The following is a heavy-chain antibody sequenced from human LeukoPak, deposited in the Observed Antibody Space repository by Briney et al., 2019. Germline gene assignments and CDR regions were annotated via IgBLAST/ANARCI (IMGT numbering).Heavy chain of an antibody. CDR3: AKDSRKMATIPQYYFDY. Sequence: PGGSLRLSCAASGFTFSSYGMHWVRQAPGKGLEWVAFIRYDGSNKYYADSVKGRFTTSRDNSKSTLYLQMNSLRAEDTAVYYCAKDSRKMATIPQYYFDYWGQGTLVTVSS. J-gene: IGHJ4*02. CDR1: GFTFSSYG. D-gene: IGHD5-24*01. V-gene: IGHV3-30*02. CDR2: IRYDGSNK.